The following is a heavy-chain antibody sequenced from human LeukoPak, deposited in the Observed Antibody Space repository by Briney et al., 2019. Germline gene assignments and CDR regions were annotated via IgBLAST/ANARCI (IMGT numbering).Heavy chain of an antibody. CDR1: GFTFSSYS. D-gene: IGHD1-26*01. V-gene: IGHV3-48*01. Sequence: GGPLRLSCAASGFTFSSYSMNWVRQAPGKGLEWVSYISSSSSTIYYADSVKGRFTISRDNAKNSLYLQMNSLRAEDTAVYYCARDLPSIVGAWDYWGQGTLVTVSS. J-gene: IGHJ4*02. CDR3: ARDLPSIVGAWDY. CDR2: ISSSSSTI.